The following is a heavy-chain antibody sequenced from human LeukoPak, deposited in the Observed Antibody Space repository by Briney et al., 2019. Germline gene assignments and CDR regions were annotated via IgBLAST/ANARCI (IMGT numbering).Heavy chain of an antibody. CDR2: IYYSGST. V-gene: IGHV4-39*07. CDR3: ARVYGSGSRLHFDY. Sequence: SETLSLTCTVSGGSISSSSYYWGWIRQPPGKGLEWIGSIYYSGSTYYNPSLKSRVTISVDTSKNQFSLKLSSVTAADTAVYYCARVYGSGSRLHFDYWGQGTLVTVSS. D-gene: IGHD3-10*01. CDR1: GGSISSSSYY. J-gene: IGHJ4*02.